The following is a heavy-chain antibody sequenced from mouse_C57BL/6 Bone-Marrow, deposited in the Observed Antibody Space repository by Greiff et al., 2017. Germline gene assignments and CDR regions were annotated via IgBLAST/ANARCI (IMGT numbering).Heavy chain of an antibody. D-gene: IGHD2-4*01. CDR2: ISNLAYSI. V-gene: IGHV5-15*01. Sequence: EVMLVESGGGLVQPGGSLKLSCAASGFTFSDYGMAWVRQAPRKGPEWVAFISNLAYSIYYADTVTGRFTISRENAKNILYLEMSSLRSEDTAMYYCARHNYDYDVGYFDVWGTGTTVTVSS. CDR1: GFTFSDYG. CDR3: ARHNYDYDVGYFDV. J-gene: IGHJ1*03.